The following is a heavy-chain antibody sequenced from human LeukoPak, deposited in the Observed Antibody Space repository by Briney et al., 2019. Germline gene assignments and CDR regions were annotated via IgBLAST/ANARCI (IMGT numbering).Heavy chain of an antibody. CDR2: ISYDGSNK. CDR3: ARLDSSGYYYLVGY. V-gene: IGHV3-30-3*01. Sequence: GGSLRLSCAASGFTFSSYAMHWVRQAPGKGLEWVAVISYDGSNKYYADSVKGRFTISRDNSKNTLYLQMNSLRAEDTAVHYCARLDSSGYYYLVGYWGQGTLVTVSS. J-gene: IGHJ4*02. CDR1: GFTFSSYA. D-gene: IGHD3-22*01.